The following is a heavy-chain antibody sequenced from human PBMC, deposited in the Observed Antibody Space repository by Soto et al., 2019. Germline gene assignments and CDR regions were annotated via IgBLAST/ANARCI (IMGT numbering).Heavy chain of an antibody. CDR3: ARVSWREKYGMDV. CDR1: GFTFSDSY. CDR2: ITFSGNTV. V-gene: IGHV3-11*01. J-gene: IGHJ6*02. Sequence: LRLSCAASGFTFSDSYMSWIRQAPGKGLEWISYITFSGNTVYYADSLKGRFTISRDNAKNSLYLQMNRLRAGDTAVYYCARVSWREKYGMDVWGQGTTVTVS.